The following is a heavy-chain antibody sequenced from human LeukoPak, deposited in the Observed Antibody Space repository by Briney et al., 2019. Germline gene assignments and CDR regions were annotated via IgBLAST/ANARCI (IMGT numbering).Heavy chain of an antibody. V-gene: IGHV3-30-3*01. CDR1: GFTFSGYA. J-gene: IGHJ5*02. CDR2: ISYDGSNK. D-gene: IGHD3-10*01. Sequence: GGSLRLSCAASGFTFSGYAMHWVRQAPGKGLEWVAVISYDGSNKYYADSVKGRFTISRDNSKNTLYLQMNSLRAEDTAVYYCARAYGSGSNNWFDPWGQGTLVTVSS. CDR3: ARAYGSGSNNWFDP.